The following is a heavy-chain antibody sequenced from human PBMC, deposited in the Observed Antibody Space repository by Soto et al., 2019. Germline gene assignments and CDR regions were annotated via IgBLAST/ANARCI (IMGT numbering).Heavy chain of an antibody. Sequence: PSETLSLTCTVSGGSISSSSYYWGWIRQPPGKGLEWIGSIYYSGSTYYNPSLKSRVTISVDTSKNQFSLKLSSVTAADTAVYYCARHLYGSVYYYYYYGMDVWGQGTTVTVSS. D-gene: IGHD3-10*01. CDR1: GGSISSSSYY. J-gene: IGHJ6*02. CDR2: IYYSGST. V-gene: IGHV4-39*01. CDR3: ARHLYGSVYYYYYYGMDV.